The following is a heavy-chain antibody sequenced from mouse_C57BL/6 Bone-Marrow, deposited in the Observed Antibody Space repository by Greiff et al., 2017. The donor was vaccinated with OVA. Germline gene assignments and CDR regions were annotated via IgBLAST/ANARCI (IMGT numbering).Heavy chain of an antibody. CDR2: LHPSDSDT. Sequence: QVQLQQPGAELVKPGASVKVSCKASGYTFTSYWMHWVKQRPGQGLEWIGRLHPSDSDTTYNQKLKGKATLTVDKSSSTADMQLSSLTSEDSAVYYCAISGCPGYWGQGTTLTVSS. CDR3: AISGCPGY. J-gene: IGHJ2*01. CDR1: GYTFTSYW. V-gene: IGHV1-74*01. D-gene: IGHD3-1*01.